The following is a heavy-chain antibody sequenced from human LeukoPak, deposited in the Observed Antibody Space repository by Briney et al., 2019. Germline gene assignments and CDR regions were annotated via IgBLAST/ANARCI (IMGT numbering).Heavy chain of an antibody. D-gene: IGHD5-12*01. Sequence: GGSLRLSCAASGFTFSSYAMHWVRQAPGKGLEWAAFISYDGSNKYYADSVKGRFTISRDNSKNTLYLQMNSLRPEDTAVYYCATKIVANFDYWGQGTLVTVSS. CDR1: GFTFSSYA. CDR3: ATKIVANFDY. CDR2: ISYDGSNK. V-gene: IGHV3-30-3*01. J-gene: IGHJ4*02.